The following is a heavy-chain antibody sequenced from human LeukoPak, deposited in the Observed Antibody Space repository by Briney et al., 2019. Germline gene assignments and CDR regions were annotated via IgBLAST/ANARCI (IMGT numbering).Heavy chain of an antibody. J-gene: IGHJ6*03. CDR1: GFTFSSYG. Sequence: GGSLRLSCAASGFTFSSYGMTWVRQAPGKGLEWVSYISSSSSTIYYADSGKGRFTISRDNAKNSLYLQLNSLRAEDTAVYYCARVGVSSSVVNYYFYYMDVWGKGTTVIVSS. CDR2: ISSSSSTI. CDR3: ARVGVSSSVVNYYFYYMDV. V-gene: IGHV3-48*01. D-gene: IGHD4-23*01.